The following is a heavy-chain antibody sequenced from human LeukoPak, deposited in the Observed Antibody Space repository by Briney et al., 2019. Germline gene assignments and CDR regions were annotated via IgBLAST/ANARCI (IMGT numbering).Heavy chain of an antibody. J-gene: IGHJ6*03. CDR3: ARGPEGYYYYYYMDV. Sequence: GASVKVSCKASGGTFSSYAISWVRRAPGQGLEWMGGVIPIFGTANYAQKFQGRVTITADKSTSTAYMELNSLRSEDTAVYYCARGPEGYYYYYYMDVWGKGTTVTASS. CDR2: VIPIFGTA. CDR1: GGTFSSYA. V-gene: IGHV1-69*06.